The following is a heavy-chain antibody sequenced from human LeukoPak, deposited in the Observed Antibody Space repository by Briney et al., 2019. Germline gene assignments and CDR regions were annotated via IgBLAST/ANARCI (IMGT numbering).Heavy chain of an antibody. D-gene: IGHD6-13*01. V-gene: IGHV4-59*06. Sequence: SETLSLTCTVSGGSISSYYWSWIRQHPGKGLEWIGYIYYSGSTYYNPSLKSRVTISVDTSKNQFSLKLSSVTAADTAVYYCARAGSSSWTYFDYWGQGTLVTVSS. CDR3: ARAGSSSWTYFDY. J-gene: IGHJ4*02. CDR2: IYYSGST. CDR1: GGSISSYY.